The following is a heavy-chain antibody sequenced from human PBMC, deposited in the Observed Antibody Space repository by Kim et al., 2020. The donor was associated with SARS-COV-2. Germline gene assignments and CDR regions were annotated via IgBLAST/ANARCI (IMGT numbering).Heavy chain of an antibody. V-gene: IGHV4-4*07. J-gene: IGHJ6*02. D-gene: IGHD1-20*01. CDR3: ARGKYNWNYIYGMDV. Sequence: APKRRVTMSGDTSKNQFSLKLSSVTAADTAVYYCARGKYNWNYIYGMDVWGQGTTVTVSS.